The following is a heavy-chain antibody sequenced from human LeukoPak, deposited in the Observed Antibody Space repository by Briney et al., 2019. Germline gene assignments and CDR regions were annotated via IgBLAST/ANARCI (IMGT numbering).Heavy chain of an antibody. CDR1: GFTFSSYA. CDR2: ISGSGGST. Sequence: GGSLRPSCAASGFTFSSYAMSWVRQAPGKELEWVSAISGSGGSTYYADSVKGRFTISRDNSKNTLYLQMNSLRAEDTAVYYCAKDLLYDSSGYPGAFDIWGQGTMVTVSS. J-gene: IGHJ3*02. V-gene: IGHV3-23*01. CDR3: AKDLLYDSSGYPGAFDI. D-gene: IGHD3-22*01.